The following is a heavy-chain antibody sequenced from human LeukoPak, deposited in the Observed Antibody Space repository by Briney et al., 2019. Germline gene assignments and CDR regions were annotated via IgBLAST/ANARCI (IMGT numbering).Heavy chain of an antibody. V-gene: IGHV4-59*01. CDR2: IYYSGST. CDR3: ARSHYYGSGSYSH. D-gene: IGHD3-10*01. Sequence: SETLSLTCAVYGGSFSGYYWSWIRQPPGKGLEWIGYIYYSGSTNYNPSLKSRVTISVDTSKNQFSLKLSSVTAADTAVYYCARSHYYGSGSYSHWGQGTLVTVSS. CDR1: GGSFSGYY. J-gene: IGHJ4*02.